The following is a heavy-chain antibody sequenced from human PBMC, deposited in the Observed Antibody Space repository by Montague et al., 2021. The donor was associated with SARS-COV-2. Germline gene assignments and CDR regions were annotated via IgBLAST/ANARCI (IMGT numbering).Heavy chain of an antibody. Sequence: PALVKPTQTLTLTCTFSGFSLSTSRMCVGWIRQPPGKALEWLARIDWDDEKHYSTSLKTRLTISKDTSKNQVVLTMTNMDPVDTATYYCARIHIAAAGKSLDAWGQGTLVTVSS. CDR1: GFSLSTSRMC. J-gene: IGHJ5*02. CDR3: ARIHIAAAGKSLDA. V-gene: IGHV2-70*11. D-gene: IGHD6-13*01. CDR2: IDWDDEK.